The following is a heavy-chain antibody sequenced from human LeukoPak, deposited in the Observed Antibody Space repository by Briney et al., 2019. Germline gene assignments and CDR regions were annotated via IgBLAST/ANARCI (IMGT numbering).Heavy chain of an antibody. CDR2: INHSGST. CDR1: GGSFSGYY. J-gene: IGHJ6*03. CDR3: ARGEIVVVPAASYYYHYMDV. V-gene: IGHV4-34*01. Sequence: LETLSLTCAVYGGSFSGYYWSWIRQPPGKGLEWIGEINHSGSTNYNPSLKSRVTISVDTSKNQFSLKLSSVTAADTAVYYCARGEIVVVPAASYYYHYMDVWGKGTTVTVSS. D-gene: IGHD2-2*01.